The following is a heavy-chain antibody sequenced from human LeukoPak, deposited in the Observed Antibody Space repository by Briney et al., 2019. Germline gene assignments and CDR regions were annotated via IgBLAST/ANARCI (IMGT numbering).Heavy chain of an antibody. Sequence: PGGSLRLSCAASGFSFSSYEMNWVRQAPGKGLEWVSYISSSGNTKYYADSVKGRFTISRDNAKNSLYLQMNSLRAEDTAVYYCARDCGGGSCYGPYDAFDIWGQGTMVTVSS. CDR2: ISSSGNTK. V-gene: IGHV3-48*03. D-gene: IGHD2-15*01. J-gene: IGHJ3*02. CDR1: GFSFSSYE. CDR3: ARDCGGGSCYGPYDAFDI.